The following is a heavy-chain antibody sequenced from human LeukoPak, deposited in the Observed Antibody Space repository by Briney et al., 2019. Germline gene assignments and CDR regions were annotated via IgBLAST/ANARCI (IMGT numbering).Heavy chain of an antibody. CDR3: ARGSSFDGYCSAGACDAGYYDS. J-gene: IGHJ4*02. CDR2: INHRGSS. CDR1: GESFSAYF. V-gene: IGHV4-34*01. D-gene: IGHD2-15*01. Sequence: SETLSLTCAVYGESFSAYFWNWIRQAPGKPLEYIGEINHRGSSHYNPSLKTRVALSVDTSKNQFSLKLTSVTAADTAVYFCARGSSFDGYCSAGACDAGYYDSWGQGTPVTVSS.